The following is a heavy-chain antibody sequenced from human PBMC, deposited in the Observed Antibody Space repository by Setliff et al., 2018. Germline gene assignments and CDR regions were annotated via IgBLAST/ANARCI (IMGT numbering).Heavy chain of an antibody. CDR1: GYSFTSFS. V-gene: IGHV1-18*01. J-gene: IGHJ3*02. CDR2: VSTYNGDT. D-gene: IGHD6-19*01. Sequence: ASVKVSCKASGYSFTSFSITWARQAPGQGLEWLGWVSTYNGDTKSAQKLRGRVTMTTDISTSTVYMELRTLRSDDTAVYYSARRPIALAGYRKGAFDIWGQGTMVTVSS. CDR3: ARRPIALAGYRKGAFDI.